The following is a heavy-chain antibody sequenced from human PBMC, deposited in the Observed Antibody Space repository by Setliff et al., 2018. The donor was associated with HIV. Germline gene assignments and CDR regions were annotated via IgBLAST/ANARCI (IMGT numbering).Heavy chain of an antibody. CDR2: VDPEDGET. D-gene: IGHD1-1*01. CDR1: GYPFTDYF. V-gene: IGHV1-69-2*01. Sequence: ASVKVSCKTSGYPFTDYFIHWIQQAPGKGLESMGRVDPEDGETILAERFQGRVTMTADTSTDTAFMELSSLRSEDTATYYCTIATETPGMTTRENWFDPWGQGTLVTVSS. CDR3: TIATETPGMTTRENWFDP. J-gene: IGHJ5*02.